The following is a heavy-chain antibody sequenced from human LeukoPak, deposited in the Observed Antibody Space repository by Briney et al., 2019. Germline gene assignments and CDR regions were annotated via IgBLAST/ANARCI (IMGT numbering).Heavy chain of an antibody. V-gene: IGHV4-59*08. D-gene: IGHD6-13*01. J-gene: IGHJ6*03. CDR1: GGSISSYY. Sequence: SETLSLTCTVSGGSISSYYWSWIRQPPGKGLEWIGYIYYSGSTNYNPSLKSRVTISVDTSKNQFSLKLTSVTAADTAVYYCARGRQQLATFYYYYYMDVWGKGTTVTVSS. CDR2: IYYSGST. CDR3: ARGRQQLATFYYYYYMDV.